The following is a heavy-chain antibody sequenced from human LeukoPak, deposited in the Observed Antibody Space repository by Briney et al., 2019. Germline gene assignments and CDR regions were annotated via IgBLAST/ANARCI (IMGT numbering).Heavy chain of an antibody. CDR1: GFIFSDYA. CDR3: ARDNYDFWSGYYKDYYYMDV. Sequence: PGGSLRLSCAASGFIFSDYAMTWVRQTPRKGLEWVSSLSSSGRSTYYADSVKGRFTISRDNSKNTLYLQMNSLRAEDTAVYYCARDNYDFWSGYYKDYYYMDVWGKGTTVTVSS. D-gene: IGHD3-3*01. V-gene: IGHV3-23*01. J-gene: IGHJ6*03. CDR2: LSSSGRST.